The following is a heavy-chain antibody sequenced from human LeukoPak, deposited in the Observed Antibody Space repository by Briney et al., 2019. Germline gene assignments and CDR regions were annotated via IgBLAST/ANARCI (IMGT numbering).Heavy chain of an antibody. Sequence: SVKVSCKASGGTFSSYAISWVRQAPGRGLEWMGRIIPIFGTANYAQKFQGRVTITTDESTSTAYMELSSLRSEDTAVYYCAATPEDIVVVPAATAGRDYWGQGTLVTVSS. D-gene: IGHD2-2*01. V-gene: IGHV1-69*05. CDR2: IIPIFGTA. CDR1: GGTFSSYA. CDR3: AATPEDIVVVPAATAGRDY. J-gene: IGHJ4*02.